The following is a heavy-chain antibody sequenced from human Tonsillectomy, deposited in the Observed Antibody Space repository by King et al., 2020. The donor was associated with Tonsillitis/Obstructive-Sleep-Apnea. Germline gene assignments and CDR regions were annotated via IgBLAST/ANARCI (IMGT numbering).Heavy chain of an antibody. D-gene: IGHD2-21*01. CDR1: GGSISSYY. V-gene: IGHV4-59*08. CDR3: ARGAYCGGDCYWVYGWFDP. Sequence: QLQESGPGLVKPSETLSLTCTVSGGSISSYYWSWIRQPPGKGLEWIGYIYYSGSTNYNPSLKSRVTISVDTSKNQFSLKLSSVTAADTAVYYCARGAYCGGDCYWVYGWFDPWGQGTLVTVSS. CDR2: IYYSGST. J-gene: IGHJ5*02.